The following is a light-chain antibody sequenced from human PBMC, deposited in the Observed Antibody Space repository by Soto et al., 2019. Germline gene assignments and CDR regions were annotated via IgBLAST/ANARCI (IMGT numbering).Light chain of an antibody. CDR3: QQSDSPPYS. Sequence: DIQMTQSPSSLSASVGDRVTITCRASQSISTYLNWYQQKPGKAPKLLIFASSTLQSGVPSRFSGSGSGTDFTLIISGLQPEDSATYSCQQSDSPPYSFGQGTKLEIK. CDR1: QSISTY. J-gene: IGKJ2*03. V-gene: IGKV1-39*01. CDR2: ASS.